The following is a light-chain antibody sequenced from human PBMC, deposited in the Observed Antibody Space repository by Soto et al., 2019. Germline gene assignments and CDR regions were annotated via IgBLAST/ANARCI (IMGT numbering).Light chain of an antibody. V-gene: IGKV1-39*01. CDR1: QSISSY. J-gene: IGKJ1*01. Sequence: DIQMTQSPSSLSASVGDRVTITCRASQSISSYLNWYQQKPGKAPKLLIYAASSLQSGVPSRFSGSGSGTDFTLTISSLQPEDFAPYYCQQRYSTPWTFGHGT. CDR2: AAS. CDR3: QQRYSTPWT.